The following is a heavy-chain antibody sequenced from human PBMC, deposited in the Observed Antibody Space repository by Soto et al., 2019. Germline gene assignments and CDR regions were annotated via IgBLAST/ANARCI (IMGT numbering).Heavy chain of an antibody. CDR1: GGSISTYY. CDR3: ARGGMVIIPTATAFDY. D-gene: IGHD2-2*01. Sequence: QVQLQESGPGLVKPSETLSLTCTVSGGSISTYYWSWIRQPAGKGLEWIGRIYASGSTNYTPSIKSRVTMSVATSKNQFSLKLSSVTAADTAVYYCARGGMVIIPTATAFDYWGQGTLVTVSS. J-gene: IGHJ4*02. CDR2: IYASGST. V-gene: IGHV4-4*07.